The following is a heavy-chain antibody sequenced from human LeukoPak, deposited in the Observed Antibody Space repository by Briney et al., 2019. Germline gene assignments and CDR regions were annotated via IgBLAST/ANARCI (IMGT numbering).Heavy chain of an antibody. J-gene: IGHJ6*03. CDR2: MNPNSGNT. V-gene: IGHV1-8*03. D-gene: IGHD2-8*02. Sequence: ASVKVSCKASGYTFTSYDINWVRQATGQGLEWMGWMNPNSGNTDYAQKFQGRFTITINTSISTAYMELRSLRSDDTAVYYCARGVMVVYQSRPRTYYYYYMDVWGKGTTVTVSS. CDR1: GYTFTSYD. CDR3: ARGVMVVYQSRPRTYYYYYMDV.